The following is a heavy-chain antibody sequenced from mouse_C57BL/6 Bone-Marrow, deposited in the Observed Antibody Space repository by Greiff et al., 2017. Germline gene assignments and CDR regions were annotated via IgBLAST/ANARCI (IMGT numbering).Heavy chain of an antibody. J-gene: IGHJ1*03. CDR2: TYPRDGST. CDR3: ARDYGSSYWYFDV. CDR1: GYTFTSYD. D-gene: IGHD1-1*01. Sequence: QVQLKESGPELVKPGASVKLSCKASGYTFTSYDINWVKQRPGQGLEWIGWTYPRDGSTKYNEKFKGKATLTVGTSTSTAYMELHSLTSEDSAVYFCARDYGSSYWYFDVWGTGTTVTVSS. V-gene: IGHV1-85*01.